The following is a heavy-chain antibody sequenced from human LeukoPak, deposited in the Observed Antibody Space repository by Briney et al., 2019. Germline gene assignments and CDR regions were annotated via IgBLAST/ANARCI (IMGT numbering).Heavy chain of an antibody. CDR3: ARDRGSGIDAFDI. J-gene: IGHJ3*02. D-gene: IGHD3-10*01. CDR2: INPSGGST. V-gene: IGHV1-46*01. CDR1: GYTFTSYY. Sequence: ASVKVSCKASGYTFTSYYMHWVRQAPGQGLEWMGIINPSGGSTSYAQEFQGRVTMTRDTSTSTVYMELSSLRSEDTAVYYCARDRGSGIDAFDIWGQGTMVTVSS.